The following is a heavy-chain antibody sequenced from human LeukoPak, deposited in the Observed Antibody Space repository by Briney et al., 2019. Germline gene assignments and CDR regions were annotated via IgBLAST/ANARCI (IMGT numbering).Heavy chain of an antibody. Sequence: GGSLRLSCAASGFTFNTYNMNWVRQAPGKGLEWVANIKQDGTEKYYVASVKGRFTISRDNAKNSLYLQMNSLRAEDTAVYYCARDRGSQRGQGTLVTVSS. J-gene: IGHJ4*02. CDR3: ARDRGSQ. V-gene: IGHV3-7*01. CDR1: GFTFNTYN. D-gene: IGHD5-12*01. CDR2: IKQDGTEK.